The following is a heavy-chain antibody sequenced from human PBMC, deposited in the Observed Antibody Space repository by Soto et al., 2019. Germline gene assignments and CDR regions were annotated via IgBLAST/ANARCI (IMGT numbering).Heavy chain of an antibody. V-gene: IGHV4-34*01. CDR1: GGSFSGYY. CDR3: ARERGVPDY. Sequence: SETLSLTCAVYGGSFSGYYWSWIRQPPGKGLEWIGEINHSGSTNYNPSLKSRVTISVDTSKNQFSLKLSSVTAADTAVYYCARERGVPDYWGQGTLVTVSS. J-gene: IGHJ4*02. D-gene: IGHD3-10*01. CDR2: INHSGST.